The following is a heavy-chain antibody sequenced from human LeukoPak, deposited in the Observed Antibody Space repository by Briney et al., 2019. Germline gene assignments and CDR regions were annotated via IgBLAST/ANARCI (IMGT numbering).Heavy chain of an antibody. CDR1: GFTFSSYA. CDR3: ARGTIWCGDAFDI. D-gene: IGHD4/OR15-4a*01. Sequence: GGSLRLSCAASGFTFSSYAMHWVRQAPGKGLEWVAVISYDGSNKYYADSVKGRFNISRDNSKNTLYLQMNSLRAEDTAVYYCARGTIWCGDAFDIWGQGTMVTVSS. J-gene: IGHJ3*02. V-gene: IGHV3-30*04. CDR2: ISYDGSNK.